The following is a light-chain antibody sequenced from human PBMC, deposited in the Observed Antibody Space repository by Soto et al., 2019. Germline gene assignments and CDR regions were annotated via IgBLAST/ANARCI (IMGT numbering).Light chain of an antibody. J-gene: IGLJ2*01. V-gene: IGLV2-23*02. CDR3: CSYADGRSVV. Sequence: QSALTQPASVSGYPGQSITISCTGTSSDVGSYNLVSWYQQHPGKAPKLMIYEVIKRPSGVSDRFSGSKSGNTASLTISGLQAEDEADYYCCSYADGRSVVFGGGTKVTVL. CDR2: EVI. CDR1: SSDVGSYNL.